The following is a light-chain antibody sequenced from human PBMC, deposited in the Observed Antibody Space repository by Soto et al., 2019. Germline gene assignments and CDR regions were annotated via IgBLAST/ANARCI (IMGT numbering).Light chain of an antibody. J-gene: IGKJ2*01. CDR2: KAS. CDR3: HQYNALPYT. V-gene: IGKV1-5*03. Sequence: DFQMTQSPSTLSASVGDRVTITCRASQSIHSWLAWYQLKPGRAPKLLMYKASTLETGVPSRFSRSGSGTEFTLTISSVQPDDFAAYYCHQYNALPYTFGQGTKLDIK. CDR1: QSIHSW.